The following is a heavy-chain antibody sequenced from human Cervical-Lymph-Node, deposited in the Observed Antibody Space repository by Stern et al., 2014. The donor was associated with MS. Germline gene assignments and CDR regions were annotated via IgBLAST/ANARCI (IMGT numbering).Heavy chain of an antibody. CDR2: INAGNGNT. CDR1: GYTFTSYA. V-gene: IGHV1-3*01. J-gene: IGHJ6*02. CDR3: ASRGSGYDSPSGMDV. D-gene: IGHD5-12*01. Sequence: VQLVQSGAEVKKPGASVKVSCKASGYTFTSYAMHWVRQAPGQRLEWMGWINAGNGNTKYSQKFQGGVTITRDTSASTAYMELSSLRSEDTAVYYCASRGSGYDSPSGMDVWGQGTTVTVSS.